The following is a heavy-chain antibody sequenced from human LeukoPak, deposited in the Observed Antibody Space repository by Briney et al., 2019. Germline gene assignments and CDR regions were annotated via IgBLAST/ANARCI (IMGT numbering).Heavy chain of an antibody. CDR3: ARRAPYSGYDGGYFDY. Sequence: SETLSLTCTVSGGSISSSSYYWGWIRQPPGKGLEWIGSIYYSGSTYYNPSLKSRVTISVATSKNQFSLKLSSVTAADTAVYYCARRAPYSGYDGGYFDYWGQGTLVTVSS. CDR2: IYYSGST. D-gene: IGHD5-12*01. J-gene: IGHJ4*02. V-gene: IGHV4-39*01. CDR1: GGSISSSSYY.